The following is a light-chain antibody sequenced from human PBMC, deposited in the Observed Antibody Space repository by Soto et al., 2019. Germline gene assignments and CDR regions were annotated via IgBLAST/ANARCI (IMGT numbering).Light chain of an antibody. V-gene: IGKV3-20*01. CDR3: QQYGSSPRT. CDR1: HRVTSTVTTTY. Sequence: DIVLTQSPGTLSFSPGETATLSCRANHRVTSTVTTTYLAWYQHKPGQAPRLLIYGASSRATGIPDRFSGSGSGTDFTLTISRLEPEDFAVYYCQQYGSSPRTFGQGTKVDIK. CDR2: GAS. J-gene: IGKJ1*01.